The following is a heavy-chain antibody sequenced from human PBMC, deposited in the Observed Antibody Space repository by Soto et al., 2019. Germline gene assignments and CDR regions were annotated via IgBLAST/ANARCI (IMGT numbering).Heavy chain of an antibody. CDR1: GFTFSDHF. V-gene: IGHV3-7*03. J-gene: IGHJ4*02. CDR3: ASLNWEVPATGP. D-gene: IGHD2-2*01. Sequence: PGGSLRLSCVASGFTFSDHFMDWVRQAPGKGLEWVANIKDDGTKTFYADSVRGRFTISRDNAKNSLYLQMNSLRAEDTAVYYCASLNWEVPATGPWGRGTLVTVSS. CDR2: IKDDGTKT.